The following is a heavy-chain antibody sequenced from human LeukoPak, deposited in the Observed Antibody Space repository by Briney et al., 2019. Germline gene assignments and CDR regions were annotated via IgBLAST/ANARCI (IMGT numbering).Heavy chain of an antibody. D-gene: IGHD3-22*01. CDR1: GYTFTSYY. V-gene: IGHV1-46*01. CDR2: INPSGGST. J-gene: IGHJ4*02. CDR3: ARSRYYYDSSGPEPPSDY. Sequence: ASVKVSCKASGYTFTSYYMHWVRQAPGQGFEWMGIINPSGGSTSYAQKFQGRVTMTRDMSTSTVYMELSSRRSEDTAVYYCARSRYYYDSSGPEPPSDYWGQGTLVTVSS.